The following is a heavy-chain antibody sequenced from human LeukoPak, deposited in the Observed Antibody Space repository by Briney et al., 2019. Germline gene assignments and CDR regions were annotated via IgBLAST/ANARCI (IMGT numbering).Heavy chain of an antibody. J-gene: IGHJ6*02. D-gene: IGHD3-3*01. V-gene: IGHV3-21*01. Sequence: GGSLRLSCAASGFTFSSYSMNWVRQAPGKGLEWVSSIISSSSYIYYADSVKGRITITTDNAKNSQYMQMNSLRAEDTAVYYCARGGVESYYDFWSGRNYYYYGMDVWGQGTTVTVSS. CDR2: IISSSSYI. CDR1: GFTFSSYS. CDR3: ARGGVESYYDFWSGRNYYYYGMDV.